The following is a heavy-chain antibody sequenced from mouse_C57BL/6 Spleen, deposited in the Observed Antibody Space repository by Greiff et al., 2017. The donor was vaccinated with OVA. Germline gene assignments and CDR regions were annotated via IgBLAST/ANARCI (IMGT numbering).Heavy chain of an antibody. V-gene: IGHV1-72*01. J-gene: IGHJ2*01. Sequence: QVQLQQPGAELVKPGASVNLSCKASGYTFTSYWMHWVKQRPGRGLEWIGRIDPNSGGTKYNEKFKSKATLTVDKPSSTAYVQLSSLTSEDAAVYYCARSGGSSVFDYWGQGTTLTVSS. CDR1: GYTFTSYW. CDR2: IDPNSGGT. CDR3: ARSGGSSVFDY. D-gene: IGHD1-1*01.